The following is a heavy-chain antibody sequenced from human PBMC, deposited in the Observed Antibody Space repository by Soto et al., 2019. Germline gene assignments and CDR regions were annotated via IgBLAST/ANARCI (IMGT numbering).Heavy chain of an antibody. Sequence: QVQLMQSGAEVKKPGASVKVSCKASGDTFTDYYIHWVRQAPGQGLEWMGTVNPSGGHTTYAQHIRGRVTMTRDTSTSTLSMELTSLTSDDTAIYYCARGRHVVVVTAALDYWGQGTLVTVSS. J-gene: IGHJ4*02. V-gene: IGHV1-46*01. D-gene: IGHD2-21*02. CDR1: GDTFTDYY. CDR2: VNPSGGHT. CDR3: ARGRHVVVVTAALDY.